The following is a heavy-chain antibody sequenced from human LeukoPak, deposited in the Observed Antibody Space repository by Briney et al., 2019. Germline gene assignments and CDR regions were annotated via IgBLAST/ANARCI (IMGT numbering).Heavy chain of an antibody. CDR3: ARGGIEDNFNFDP. CDR1: GGTFSSYA. Sequence: ASVKVSCKASGGTFSSYAISWVRQAPGQGLEWMGGIIPIFGTASYAQEFQGRVTITTDESTSTAYMELSSLRSEDTAVYYCARGGIEDNFNFDPWGQGTLVTVSS. V-gene: IGHV1-69*05. J-gene: IGHJ5*02. D-gene: IGHD1-20*01. CDR2: IIPIFGTA.